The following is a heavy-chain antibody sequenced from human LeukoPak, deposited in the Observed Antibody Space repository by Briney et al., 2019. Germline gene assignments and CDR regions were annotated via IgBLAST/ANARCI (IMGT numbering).Heavy chain of an antibody. Sequence: SVKVSCKASGGTFSSYAISWVRQAPGQGLEWMGRIIPIFGTANYTQKFQGRVTITADKSTSTAYMELSSLRSEDTAVYYCARETGSGYFDYWGQGTLVTVSS. D-gene: IGHD3-10*01. V-gene: IGHV1-69*06. CDR3: ARETGSGYFDY. CDR2: IIPIFGTA. CDR1: GGTFSSYA. J-gene: IGHJ4*02.